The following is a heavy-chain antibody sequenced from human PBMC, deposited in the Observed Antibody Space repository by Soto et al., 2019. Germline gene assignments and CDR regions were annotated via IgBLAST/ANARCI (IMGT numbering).Heavy chain of an antibody. CDR3: ARVRNNWNYLLLFDY. Sequence: QVQLVQSGAEVKKPGASVKVSCKASGYTFTSYAMHWVRQAPGQRLEWMGWINAGNGNTKYSQKFQGRVTITRDTSASTAYKELSSLRSEDTAVYYCARVRNNWNYLLLFDYWGQGTLVTVSS. CDR1: GYTFTSYA. V-gene: IGHV1-3*01. D-gene: IGHD1-7*01. CDR2: INAGNGNT. J-gene: IGHJ4*02.